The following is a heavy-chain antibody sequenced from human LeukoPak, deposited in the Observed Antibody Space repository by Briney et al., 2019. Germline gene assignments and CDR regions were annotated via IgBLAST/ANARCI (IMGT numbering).Heavy chain of an antibody. CDR2: IYYSGST. Sequence: SETLSLTCTVSGGSISSSSYYWGWIRQPPGKGLEWIGSIYYSGSTCYNPSLKSRVTISVDTSKNQFSLKLSSVTAADTAVYYCARPGDFWSGSYFDYWGQGTLVTVSS. CDR1: GGSISSSSYY. CDR3: ARPGDFWSGSYFDY. V-gene: IGHV4-39*01. D-gene: IGHD3-3*01. J-gene: IGHJ4*02.